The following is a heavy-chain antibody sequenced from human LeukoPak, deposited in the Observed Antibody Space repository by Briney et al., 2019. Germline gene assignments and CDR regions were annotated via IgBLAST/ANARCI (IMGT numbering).Heavy chain of an antibody. D-gene: IGHD6-19*01. Sequence: RSGGSLRLSCAASGFTVSSNYMSWVRQAPGKGLEWVSVIYSGGSTYYADSVKGRFTISRDNSKNTLYLQMNSLRAEDTAVYYCARGCSGWYCLDYWGQGTLVTVSS. CDR3: ARGCSGWYCLDY. CDR2: IYSGGST. CDR1: GFTVSSNY. J-gene: IGHJ4*02. V-gene: IGHV3-66*01.